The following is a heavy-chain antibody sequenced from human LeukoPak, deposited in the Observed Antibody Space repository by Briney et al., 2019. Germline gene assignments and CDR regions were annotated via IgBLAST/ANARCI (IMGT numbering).Heavy chain of an antibody. Sequence: ASAKVSCKVSGYTLTELSMHWVRQAPGKGLEWMGGFDPEDGETIYAQKFQGRVTMTEDTSTDTAYMELSSLRSEDTAVYYCATARGQWLEFDYWGQGTLVTVSS. CDR1: GYTLTELS. V-gene: IGHV1-24*01. D-gene: IGHD6-19*01. CDR2: FDPEDGET. J-gene: IGHJ4*02. CDR3: ATARGQWLEFDY.